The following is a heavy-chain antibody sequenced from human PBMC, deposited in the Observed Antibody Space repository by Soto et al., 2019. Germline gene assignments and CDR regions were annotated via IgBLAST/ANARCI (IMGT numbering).Heavy chain of an antibody. V-gene: IGHV4-59*11. CDR3: ARVGAGYRSGTPCVMAY. CDR2: FSNGGST. Sequence: SQTLPLTYSVSGGYIKNHYWRWIRQSQGKGLEWIVFFSNGGSTNYNPSLKSRVSISVDTPKNHFSLDLTSVTAPDTAVYYCARVGAGYRSGTPCVMAYWVKGT. CDR1: GGYIKNHY. J-gene: IGHJ4*02. D-gene: IGHD6-19*01.